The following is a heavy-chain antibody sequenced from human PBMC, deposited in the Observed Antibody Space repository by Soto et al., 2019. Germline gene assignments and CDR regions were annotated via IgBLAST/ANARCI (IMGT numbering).Heavy chain of an antibody. V-gene: IGHV4-34*01. CDR3: ARGRVSLLVVSSNYFDY. Sequence: SETLSLTCAVYGGSFSGYYWSWIRQPPGKGLEWIGEINHSGSTNYNPSLKSRVTISVDTSKNQFSLKLSSVTAADTAVYYCARGRVSLLVVSSNYFDYWGQGTLVTVSS. CDR1: GGSFSGYY. CDR2: INHSGST. D-gene: IGHD3-22*01. J-gene: IGHJ4*02.